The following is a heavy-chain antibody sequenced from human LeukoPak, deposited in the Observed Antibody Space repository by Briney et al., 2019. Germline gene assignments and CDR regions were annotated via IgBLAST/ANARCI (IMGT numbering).Heavy chain of an antibody. D-gene: IGHD3-22*01. CDR2: IYYSGST. CDR3: VRVIGAPNYYYYMDV. J-gene: IGHJ6*03. V-gene: IGHV4-39*07. CDR1: GGSISSSSYY. Sequence: SETLSLTCTVSGGSISSSSYYWGWIRQPPGKGLEWIGSIYYSGSTYYNPSLKSRVTISVDTSKNQFSLKLSSVTAADTAVYYCVRVIGAPNYYYYMDVWGKGTTVTVSS.